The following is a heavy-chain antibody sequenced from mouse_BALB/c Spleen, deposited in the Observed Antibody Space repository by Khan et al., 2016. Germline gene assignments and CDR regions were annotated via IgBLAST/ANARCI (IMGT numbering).Heavy chain of an antibody. CDR3: AREGNYFDY. CDR2: IYPGNGDT. D-gene: IGHD2-14*01. CDR1: GYTFTSYN. V-gene: IGHV1-12*01. J-gene: IGHJ2*01. Sequence: LQQPGAELVKPGASVKMSCKASGYTFTSYNMHWVKQTPGQGLEWIGAIYPGNGDTSYNQKFKGKATLTADTSSSTAYMQLSSLTSEDSAVYYGAREGNYFDYWGQGTTLTVSS.